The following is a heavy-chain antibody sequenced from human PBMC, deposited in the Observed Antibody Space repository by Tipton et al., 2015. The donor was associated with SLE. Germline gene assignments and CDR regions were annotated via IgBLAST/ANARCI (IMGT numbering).Heavy chain of an antibody. CDR2: IYHSGST. J-gene: IGHJ4*02. Sequence: LRLSCAASGFTFDDYAMHWVRQAPGKGLEWIGSIYHSGSTYYNPSLKSRVTISVDTSKNQFSLKLSSVTAADTAVYYCARLGYSSGWYGRVDYWGQGTLVTVSS. CDR1: GFTFDDYA. CDR3: ARLGYSSGWYGRVDY. V-gene: IGHV4-38-2*01. D-gene: IGHD6-19*01.